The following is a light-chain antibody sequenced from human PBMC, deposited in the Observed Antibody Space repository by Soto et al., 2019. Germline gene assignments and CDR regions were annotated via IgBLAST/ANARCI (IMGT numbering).Light chain of an antibody. V-gene: IGKV1-33*01. Sequence: EILMTQSPASLYASLGDRVTIPCQASQDISIFVNWYQQKTGKAPKLLIYDAYNLETGVPSRFSGSGSWTDFSFTISRLQPEDFETDYCQQYDNDPRTFGQGTQVEIK. CDR1: QDISIF. CDR2: DAY. J-gene: IGKJ1*01. CDR3: QQYDNDPRT.